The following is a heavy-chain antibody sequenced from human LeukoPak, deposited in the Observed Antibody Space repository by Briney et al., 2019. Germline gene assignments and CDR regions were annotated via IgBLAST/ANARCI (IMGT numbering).Heavy chain of an antibody. CDR1: GGSISSGHNY. Sequence: PSQTLSLTCTVSGGSISSGHNYWSWIRQHPGKGLEWIGYIYYSGNTFYNPSLKSRVTISVDTSKNQFSLRLSSVTAADTAVYYCARDCNTSSCPKLGYWGQGTLVTVSS. V-gene: IGHV4-31*03. CDR2: IYYSGNT. J-gene: IGHJ4*02. D-gene: IGHD2-2*01. CDR3: ARDCNTSSCPKLGY.